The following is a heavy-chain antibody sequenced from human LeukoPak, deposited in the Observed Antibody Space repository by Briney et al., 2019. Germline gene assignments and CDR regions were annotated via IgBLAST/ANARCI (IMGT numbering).Heavy chain of an antibody. J-gene: IGHJ6*03. CDR2: ISSSGSTI. CDR3: ARGLIAARHYYYMDV. V-gene: IGHV3-11*04. Sequence: GGSLRLSCAASGFTFSDYYMSWIRQAPGKGLEWVSYISSSGSTIYYADPVKGRFTISRDNAKNSLYLQMNSLRAEDTAVYYCARGLIAARHYYYMDVWGKGTTVTVSS. D-gene: IGHD6-6*01. CDR1: GFTFSDYY.